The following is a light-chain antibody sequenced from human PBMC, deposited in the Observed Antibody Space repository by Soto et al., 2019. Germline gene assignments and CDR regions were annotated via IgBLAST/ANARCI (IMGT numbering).Light chain of an antibody. J-gene: IGKJ5*01. CDR3: LQANRVPLS. CDR2: AAS. V-gene: IGKV1-9*01. Sequence: IQLTQSPSSLSASVGDRVTITCRASQDIAIYLAWYQQKPGEAPKLLIYAASTLYGGVPSRFSGSGSGTDFTLTISSPQPEDFAIYYCLQANRVPLSFGQGTRLEIK. CDR1: QDIAIY.